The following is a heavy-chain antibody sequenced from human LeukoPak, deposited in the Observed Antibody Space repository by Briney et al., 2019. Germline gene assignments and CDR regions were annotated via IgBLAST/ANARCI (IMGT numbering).Heavy chain of an antibody. CDR3: ARDPAAAAGEFY. V-gene: IGHV4-39*02. CDR1: GGSISSSSYY. D-gene: IGHD3-10*01. Sequence: PSETLSLTCTVSGGSISSSSYYWGWIRQPPGKGLEWIGSIYYSGSTYYNPSLKSRVTISVDTSKNQFSLKLSSVTAADTAVYYCARDPAAAAGEFYWGQGTLVTVSS. J-gene: IGHJ4*02. CDR2: IYYSGST.